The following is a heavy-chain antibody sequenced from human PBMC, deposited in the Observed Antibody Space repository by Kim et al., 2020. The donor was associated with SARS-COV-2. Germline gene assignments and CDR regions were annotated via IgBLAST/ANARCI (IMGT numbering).Heavy chain of an antibody. J-gene: IGHJ4*02. CDR2: KVNK. Sequence: KVNKNSAPKVQGRVTMTTDTSTSTAYMELRSLSSDDTAIYYCARDPFDYWGQGTLVTVSS. CDR3: ARDPFDY. V-gene: IGHV1-18*01.